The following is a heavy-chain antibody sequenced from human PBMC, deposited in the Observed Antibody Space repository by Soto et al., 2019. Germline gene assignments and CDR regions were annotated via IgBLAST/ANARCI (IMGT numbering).Heavy chain of an antibody. D-gene: IGHD1-1*01. V-gene: IGHV4-4*02. CDR3: ARTSTSGTRFAY. Sequence: QVQLQESGPGLVKPSGTLSLTCAVSGGSISTSNWWSWVRQPPGKGLEWIREVYHSGSTNYNPSCKSLVALSADKSKNQFSLQLNSVTAADTALYHCARTSTSGTRFAYWGQGSLVTVAS. CDR1: GGSISTSNW. CDR2: VYHSGST. J-gene: IGHJ4*02.